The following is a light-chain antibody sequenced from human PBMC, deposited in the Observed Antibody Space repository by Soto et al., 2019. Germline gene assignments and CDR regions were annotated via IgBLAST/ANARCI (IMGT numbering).Light chain of an antibody. Sequence: EIVMTQSAATLSVSPGERATLSCSASQSVSSNLAWYQQKPGQAPRLLIYGASTRATGIPARFSGSGSGTEFTLTISSLQPEDFATYYCPQHKSYPITSGQGTRLEIK. CDR2: GAS. CDR1: QSVSSN. V-gene: IGKV3-15*01. J-gene: IGKJ5*01. CDR3: PQHKSYPIT.